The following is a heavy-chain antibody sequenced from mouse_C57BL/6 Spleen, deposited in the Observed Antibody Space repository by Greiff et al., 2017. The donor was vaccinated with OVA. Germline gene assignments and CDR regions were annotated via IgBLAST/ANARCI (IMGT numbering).Heavy chain of an antibody. Sequence: EVKLQESGGGLVQPGGSLKLSCAASGFTFSDYYMYWVRQTPEKRLEWVAYISNGGGSTYYPDTVKGRFTISRDNAKNTLYLQMSRLKSEDTAMYYCARQETGLYYFDYWGQGTTLTVSS. J-gene: IGHJ2*01. CDR2: ISNGGGST. V-gene: IGHV5-12*01. CDR3: ARQETGLYYFDY. CDR1: GFTFSDYY. D-gene: IGHD3-3*01.